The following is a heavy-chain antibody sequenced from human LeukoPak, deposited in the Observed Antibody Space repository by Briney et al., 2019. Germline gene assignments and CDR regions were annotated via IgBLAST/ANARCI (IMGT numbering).Heavy chain of an antibody. J-gene: IGHJ4*02. D-gene: IGHD5-12*01. CDR2: ISYDGSNK. CDR1: GFTFSNYG. CDR3: AKEKNSGYGDY. V-gene: IGHV3-30*18. Sequence: GGSLRLSCAASGFTFSNYGMHWVRQAPGKGLEWVAVISYDGSNKYYADSVKGRFTISRDNSKNTLYLQMNSLRAEDTAVYYCAKEKNSGYGDYWGQGTLVTVSS.